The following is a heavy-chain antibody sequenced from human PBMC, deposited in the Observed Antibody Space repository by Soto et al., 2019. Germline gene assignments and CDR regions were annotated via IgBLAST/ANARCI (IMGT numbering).Heavy chain of an antibody. Sequence: ASVKVSCKASGYTFTGYYMHWVRQAPGQGLEWMGWINPNSGGTNYAQKFQGWVTMTRDTSISTAYMELSRLRSDDTAVYYCARGPRLLDFDWLLLVDCWFDSRGQRTLVTVSS. J-gene: IGHJ5*01. CDR3: ARGPRLLDFDWLLLVDCWFDS. CDR2: INPNSGGT. D-gene: IGHD3-9*01. V-gene: IGHV1-2*04. CDR1: GYTFTGYY.